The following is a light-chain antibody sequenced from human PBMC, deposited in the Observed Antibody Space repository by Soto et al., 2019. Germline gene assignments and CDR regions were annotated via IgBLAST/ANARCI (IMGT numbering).Light chain of an antibody. CDR2: GAS. Sequence: IVMTQSPATLSVSPGERATLSCRASQSVSSNLAWYQQMPGQAPRLLIYGASTRATGIPARFSGRGSGTEFTLTISSLQSEDFAVYYCQQYNNWPPWTFGQGTKVDIK. V-gene: IGKV3-15*01. CDR3: QQYNNWPPWT. J-gene: IGKJ1*01. CDR1: QSVSSN.